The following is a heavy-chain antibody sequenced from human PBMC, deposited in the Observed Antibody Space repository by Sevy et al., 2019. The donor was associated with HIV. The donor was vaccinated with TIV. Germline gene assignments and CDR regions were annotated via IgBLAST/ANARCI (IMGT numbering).Heavy chain of an antibody. J-gene: IGHJ4*02. Sequence: SETLSLTCTVPGGYITSLYWNWIGQPPGKGLESIANIYYNGHINYNPSLKSRVTLSLDTSKNQFSLRLSSVTAADTAMYYCAGENAWGRGYSWGQGTLVTVSS. CDR2: IYYNGHI. CDR1: GGYITSLY. V-gene: IGHV4-59*08. D-gene: IGHD1-26*01. CDR3: AGENAWGRGYS.